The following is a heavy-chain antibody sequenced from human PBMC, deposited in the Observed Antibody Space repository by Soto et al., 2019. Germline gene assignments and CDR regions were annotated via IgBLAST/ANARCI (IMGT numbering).Heavy chain of an antibody. Sequence: QVQLQESGPGLVKPSETLSLTCTVSGGSISSYYWSWIRQPPGKGLEWIGYIYYSGSTYYNPSLKSRVTMSIDTSKSQFSMRLSSVTAADTAVYYCARDFGSFGDFFLWGQGTLVIVSS. CDR3: ARDFGSFGDFFL. V-gene: IGHV4-59*01. CDR1: GGSISSYY. D-gene: IGHD3-10*01. CDR2: IYYSGST. J-gene: IGHJ4*02.